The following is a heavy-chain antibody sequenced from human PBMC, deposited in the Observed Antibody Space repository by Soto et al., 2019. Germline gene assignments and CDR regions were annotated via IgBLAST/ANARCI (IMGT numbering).Heavy chain of an antibody. CDR3: ARSRNVAEFNDYGGNYHGFDI. D-gene: IGHD4-17*01. CDR1: GGSVNSHA. CDR2: IIPMFGTP. V-gene: IGHV1-69*01. Sequence: QVHLEQSGAEVKKAGSSVKVSCKAFGGSVNSHAISWVRQAPGQGLEWMGGIIPMFGTPTYAQRFQAGVTISADESTSTVYLDLSSLRSEDTAMYYCARSRNVAEFNDYGGNYHGFDIWGQGTMVTVSS. J-gene: IGHJ3*02.